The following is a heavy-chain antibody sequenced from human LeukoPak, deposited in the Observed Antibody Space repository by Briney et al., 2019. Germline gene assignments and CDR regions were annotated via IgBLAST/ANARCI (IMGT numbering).Heavy chain of an antibody. V-gene: IGHV1-69*02. J-gene: IGHJ3*02. D-gene: IGHD4-17*01. CDR3: ARTVTTGNDAFDI. CDR1: EGTFTSYT. CDR2: IIPILAIA. Sequence: GASVKVSCKASEGTFTSYTISWVPQAPGQGLEWMGRIIPILAIANYAQKFQGRVTITADKTTSTAYMDLSSLRAEDTAVYYCARTVTTGNDAFDIWGQGTMVTVSS.